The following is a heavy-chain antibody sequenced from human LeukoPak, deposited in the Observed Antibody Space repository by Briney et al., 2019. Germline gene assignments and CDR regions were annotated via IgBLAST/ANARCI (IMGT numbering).Heavy chain of an antibody. CDR1: GYTLTRYY. Sequence: ASVKVSCKASGYTLTRYYMHWVRQAPGQGLEWMGIINPSDGGTSYAQKFQGRVTMTRDTSPSTVYMELSSLRSEDTAVYYCASYGSGAQASFDYWGQGTLVTVSS. CDR3: ASYGSGAQASFDY. CDR2: INPSDGGT. J-gene: IGHJ4*02. V-gene: IGHV1-46*01. D-gene: IGHD3-10*01.